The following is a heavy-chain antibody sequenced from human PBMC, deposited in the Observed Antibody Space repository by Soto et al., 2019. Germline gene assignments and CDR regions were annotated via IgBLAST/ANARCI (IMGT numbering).Heavy chain of an antibody. CDR2: ISSSSSYI. V-gene: IGHV3-21*01. J-gene: IGHJ4*02. CDR3: ARDWIAVAGGWNY. Sequence: GGSLRLSCAASGFTFSSYSMNWVRQAPGKGLEWVSSISSSSSYIYYADSVKGRFTISRGNAKNSLYLQMNSLRAEDTAVYYCARDWIAVAGGWNYWGQGTLVTVSS. CDR1: GFTFSSYS. D-gene: IGHD6-19*01.